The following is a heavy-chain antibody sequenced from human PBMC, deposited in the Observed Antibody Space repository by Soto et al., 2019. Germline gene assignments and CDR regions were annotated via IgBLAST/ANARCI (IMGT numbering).Heavy chain of an antibody. V-gene: IGHV3-23*01. CDR1: GFTLSTYA. D-gene: IGHD2-8*02. Sequence: EVQLLESGGGLVQPGGSLRLSCVASGFTLSTYAMSWVRQAPGKGREWVSGITGSGGSTYYADSVKGRFTISRDNSKSTLSLHMNSLRAEDTAVDYCVTHRGNPSGAVDIWGQGTMFTFSP. CDR2: ITGSGGST. CDR3: VTHRGNPSGAVDI. J-gene: IGHJ3*02.